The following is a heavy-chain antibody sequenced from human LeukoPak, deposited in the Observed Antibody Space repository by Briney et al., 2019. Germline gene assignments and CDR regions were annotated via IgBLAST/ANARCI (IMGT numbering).Heavy chain of an antibody. Sequence: SETLSLTCTVSGGSISSGGYYWSWIRQHPGKGLEWIGYIYYSGSTYYNPSLKSRVTISVDTSKNQFSLKLSSVTAADTAVYYCARDRGGGNFDAFDIWGQGTMVTVSS. CDR3: ARDRGGGNFDAFDI. J-gene: IGHJ3*02. V-gene: IGHV4-31*03. CDR1: GGSISSGGYY. CDR2: IYYSGST. D-gene: IGHD4-23*01.